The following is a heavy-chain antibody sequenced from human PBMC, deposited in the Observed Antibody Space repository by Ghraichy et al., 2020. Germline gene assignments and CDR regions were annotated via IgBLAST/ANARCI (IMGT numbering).Heavy chain of an antibody. CDR1: GYSFTNYW. CDR2: IYPGDSDT. CDR3: VRVDYFDSSGSYYYYGMDV. D-gene: IGHD3-22*01. J-gene: IGHJ6*02. Sequence: GESLNISCKGSGYSFTNYWIGWVRQMPGKGLEWMGIIYPGDSDTRYSLSFQGQVTISADKSISTAYLQWSSLKASDTAMYYCVRVDYFDSSGSYYYYGMDVWGQGTTVIVSS. V-gene: IGHV5-51*01.